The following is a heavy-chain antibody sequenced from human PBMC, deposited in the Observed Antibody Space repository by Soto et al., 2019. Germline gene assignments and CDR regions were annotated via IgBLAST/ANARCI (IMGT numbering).Heavy chain of an antibody. CDR1: GFTFSSYS. Sequence: EVQLVESGGGLVQPGGSLRLSCAASGFTFSSYSMNWVRQAPGKGLEWVSYISSSSSTIYYADSVKGRFTISRDNAKNSLYLQMNSLRAEDTAVYYCARVFAKWLVSYNNGMDVWGQGTTVTVSS. V-gene: IGHV3-48*01. J-gene: IGHJ6*02. CDR2: ISSSSSTI. CDR3: ARVFAKWLVSYNNGMDV. D-gene: IGHD6-19*01.